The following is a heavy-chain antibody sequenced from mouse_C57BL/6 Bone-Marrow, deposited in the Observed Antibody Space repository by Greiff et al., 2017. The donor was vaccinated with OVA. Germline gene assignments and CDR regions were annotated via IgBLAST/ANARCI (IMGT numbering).Heavy chain of an antibody. V-gene: IGHV1-72*01. CDR3: ARSEFITTGGAEGYFDY. J-gene: IGHJ2*01. CDR2: IDPKSGGT. D-gene: IGHD1-1*01. Sequence: QVQLQQPGAELVKPGASVKLSCKASGYTFTSYWMHWVKQRPGRGLEWIGRIDPKSGGTKYNEKFKSKATLTVDKPSSTTYMQLSSLTSEDSAVYYCARSEFITTGGAEGYFDYWGQGTTLTVSS. CDR1: GYTFTSYW.